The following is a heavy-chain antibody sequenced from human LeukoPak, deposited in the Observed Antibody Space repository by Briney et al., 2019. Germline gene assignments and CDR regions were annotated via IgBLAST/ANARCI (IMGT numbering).Heavy chain of an antibody. V-gene: IGHV3-30*18. CDR2: ISFDGSDK. CDR1: GFTFSAYG. CDR3: GKGANRGVATIDY. J-gene: IGHJ4*02. Sequence: PGRSLRLSCAASGFTFSAYGMQWVRQAPGKGLDWVAVISFDGSDKYYAASVKGRFTNFRDNSKNTLFPQMNSLRAEGTGGLFCGKGANRGVATIDYWGQGTLVTVSS. D-gene: IGHD5-12*01.